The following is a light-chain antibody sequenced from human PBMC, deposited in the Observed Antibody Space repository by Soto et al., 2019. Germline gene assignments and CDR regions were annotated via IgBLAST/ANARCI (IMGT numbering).Light chain of an antibody. J-gene: IGKJ5*01. V-gene: IGKV3-20*01. CDR3: QQYANSPIT. Sequence: EVLLTQTTATLSLSPGESATLSCMASQSVSIYLACYQQKPGQAPRLLIYGVSSRASGIPDRFFGSGSGTDFTLTINRLEPEDSAVYYCQQYANSPITFGQGTRLAIK. CDR2: GVS. CDR1: QSVSIY.